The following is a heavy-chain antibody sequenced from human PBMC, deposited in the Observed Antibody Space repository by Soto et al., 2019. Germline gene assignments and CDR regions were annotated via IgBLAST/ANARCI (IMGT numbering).Heavy chain of an antibody. D-gene: IGHD1-26*01. CDR1: GFIFSNYD. CDR2: VDPSGGT. J-gene: IGHJ4*02. V-gene: IGHV3-13*01. Sequence: GGSLRLSCAASGFIFSNYDMHWVRQVTGQRLEWVAAVDPSGGTYYDGSVKGRFTISRENAKNALYLQMNSLRAEDTAIYHCAREKVGTWIHPVDYWGQGTLVTVSS. CDR3: AREKVGTWIHPVDY.